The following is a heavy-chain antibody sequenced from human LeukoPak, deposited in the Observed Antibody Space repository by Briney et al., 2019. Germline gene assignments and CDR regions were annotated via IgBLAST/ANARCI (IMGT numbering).Heavy chain of an antibody. CDR1: GFAFSSYS. J-gene: IGHJ3*02. Sequence: GGSLRLSCAASGFAFSSYSMNWVRQAPGKGLEWVSSISSSSSYIYYADSVKGRFTISRDNAKNSLYLQMNSLRAEDTAVYYCASPTDYGDYVGAFDIWGQGTMVTVSS. D-gene: IGHD4-17*01. CDR3: ASPTDYGDYVGAFDI. CDR2: ISSSSSYI. V-gene: IGHV3-21*01.